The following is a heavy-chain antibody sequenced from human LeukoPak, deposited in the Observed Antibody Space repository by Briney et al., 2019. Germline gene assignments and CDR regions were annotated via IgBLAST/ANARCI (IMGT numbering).Heavy chain of an antibody. D-gene: IGHD3-22*01. Sequence: SETLTLTCIVSGGSVSGYYWSWIRQPPGKGLEWIGHIYDSGSTNYNPSLKSSVTISMDTSKNQFSLKLYSVTAADTALSYCARQYCGISDSYYFDYWGLGTLVTVSS. CDR2: IYDSGST. CDR1: GGSVSGYY. V-gene: IGHV4-59*02. J-gene: IGHJ4*02. CDR3: ARQYCGISDSYYFDY.